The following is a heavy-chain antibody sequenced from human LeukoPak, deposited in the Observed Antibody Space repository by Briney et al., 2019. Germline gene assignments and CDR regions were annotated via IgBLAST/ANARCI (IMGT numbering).Heavy chain of an antibody. CDR1: GFTFSSYA. CDR3: ARGYYDSSGYPPLGY. CDR2: ISGSGGST. V-gene: IGHV3-23*01. D-gene: IGHD3-22*01. Sequence: GGSLRLSCAASGFTFSSYAMSWVRQAPGKGLEWVSAISGSGGSTYYADSVKGRFTISRDNAKNTLYLQMNSLRAEDTAVYYCARGYYDSSGYPPLGYWGQGTLVTVSS. J-gene: IGHJ4*02.